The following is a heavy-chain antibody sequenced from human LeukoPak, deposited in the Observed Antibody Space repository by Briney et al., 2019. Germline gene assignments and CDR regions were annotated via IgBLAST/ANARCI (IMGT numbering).Heavy chain of an antibody. J-gene: IGHJ6*03. CDR3: ARDLNDPGYMDV. CDR2: IIPIFGAA. V-gene: IGHV1-69*01. Sequence: ASVKVSCKASGGTFSSYAISWVRQAPGQGLEWMGGIIPIFGAANYAQKFQGRVTITADESTSTAYMELSSLRSEDTAVYYCARDLNDPGYMDVWGKGTTVTISS. CDR1: GGTFSSYA.